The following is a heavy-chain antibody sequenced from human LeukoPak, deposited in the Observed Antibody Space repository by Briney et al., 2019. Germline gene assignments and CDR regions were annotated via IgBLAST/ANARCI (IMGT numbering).Heavy chain of an antibody. CDR1: GFSFNIYS. D-gene: IGHD3-22*01. Sequence: GGSLRLSCAASGFSFNIYSMNWVRQAPGKGLEWVSSIGNSNNYIYYADSVKGRFTISRDNAKNSLYLQMNSLRAEDTAVYYCARDQSYYDSSGYSYYFDYWGQGTLVTVSS. V-gene: IGHV3-21*01. CDR3: ARDQSYYDSSGYSYYFDY. J-gene: IGHJ4*02. CDR2: IGNSNNYI.